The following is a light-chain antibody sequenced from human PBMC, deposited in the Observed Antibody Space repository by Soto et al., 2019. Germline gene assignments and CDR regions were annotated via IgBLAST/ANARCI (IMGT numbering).Light chain of an antibody. CDR2: GAS. CDR1: RMVASTS. V-gene: IGKV3-20*01. J-gene: IGKJ2*01. Sequence: EGVWPKSPGTRPFSPGEGAPPPCRPSRMVASTSLAGSQQKPGQAPRLLIYGASSRATGIPDRFSGSGSGTDFTLTISRLEPEDFAVYYCQQYGSSPYTFGQGSKLEIK. CDR3: QQYGSSPYT.